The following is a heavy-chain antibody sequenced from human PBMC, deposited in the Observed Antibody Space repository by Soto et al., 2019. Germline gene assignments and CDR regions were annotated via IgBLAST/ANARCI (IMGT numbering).Heavy chain of an antibody. V-gene: IGHV3-23*01. Sequence: GGSLRLSCTALTGYAMSWVRRGPGKGLEWISTISPTGNTHYADSVEGRFTISRDDSKNTFYLQMNNLRADDTGVYYCARDPSTGHADLWGQGTLVTVSS. CDR3: ARDPSTGHADL. CDR1: TGYA. J-gene: IGHJ5*02. CDR2: ISPTGNT.